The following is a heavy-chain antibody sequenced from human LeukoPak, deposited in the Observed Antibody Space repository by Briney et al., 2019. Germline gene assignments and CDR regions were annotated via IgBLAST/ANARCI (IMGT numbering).Heavy chain of an antibody. CDR2: ISGSGGST. J-gene: IGHJ4*02. Sequence: PGGSLRLSCAASGFTFSTYAMSWVRQAREKGLEWLSYISGSGGSTYYADSVKGRFTISRDNSKNTLYLQMSSLRAEDTALYFCAKRVATYHFESWGQGTLVTVSS. V-gene: IGHV3-23*01. CDR1: GFTFSTYA. D-gene: IGHD1-1*01. CDR3: AKRVATYHFES.